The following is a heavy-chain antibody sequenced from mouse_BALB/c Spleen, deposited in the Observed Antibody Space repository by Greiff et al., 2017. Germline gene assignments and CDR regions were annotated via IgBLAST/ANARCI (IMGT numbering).Heavy chain of an antibody. CDR1: GYNFTSYW. D-gene: IGHD2-10*02. V-gene: IGHV1-55*01. CDR2: IYPGSGST. CDR3: AREYGNYVRAMDY. J-gene: IGHJ4*01. Sequence: QVQLQQPGAELVKPGTSVKLSCKASGYNFTSYWINWVKLRPGQGLEWIGDIYPGSGSTNYNEKFKSKATLTVDTSSSTAYMQLSSLASEDSALYYCAREYGNYVRAMDYWGQGTSVTVSS.